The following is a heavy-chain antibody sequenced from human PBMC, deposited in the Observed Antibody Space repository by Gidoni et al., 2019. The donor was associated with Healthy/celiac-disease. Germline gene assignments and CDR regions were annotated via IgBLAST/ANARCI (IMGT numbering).Heavy chain of an antibody. CDR3: ARRGGGYLSGPSGRYYYGMDV. Sequence: LQLQEQGPGPVKPAATLSLTCTGSGCPISSRSYYSGRLRQPPGKGLEWIGRIYYSGSTSHNPSLKSRVTICVDTSKNLFSLELSSVTAADTAVYYCARRGGGYLSGPSGRYYYGMDVWGQGTTVTVSS. V-gene: IGHV4-39*01. D-gene: IGHD3-16*01. CDR2: IYYSGST. J-gene: IGHJ6*02. CDR1: GCPISSRSYY.